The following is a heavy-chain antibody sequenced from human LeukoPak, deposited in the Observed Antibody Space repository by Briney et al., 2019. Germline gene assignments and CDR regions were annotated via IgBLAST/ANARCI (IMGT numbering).Heavy chain of an antibody. CDR1: GYTFTSYY. Sequence: GASVKVSCKASGYTFTSYYMHWVRQAPGQGLEWMGWINPNSGGTNYAQKFQGRVTMTMDTSISTAYMELSRLRSDDTAVYYCARVWEAMADAFDIWGQGTMVTVSS. J-gene: IGHJ3*02. CDR2: INPNSGGT. D-gene: IGHD5-18*01. CDR3: ARVWEAMADAFDI. V-gene: IGHV1-2*02.